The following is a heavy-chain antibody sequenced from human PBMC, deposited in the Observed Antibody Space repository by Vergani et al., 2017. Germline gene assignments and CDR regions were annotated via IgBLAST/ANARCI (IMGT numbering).Heavy chain of an antibody. Sequence: EVQLVESGGGLVQPGGSLRLSCTASGFTVTSHYMSWVRQAPGKGLECVSIIYSGGDTDYADSVKGRFIISRDTFKNTVYLQMNSLRTEDAAVYYCATKSCGTPGCQIGYFREWGQGTLVTVSS. CDR3: ATKSCGTPGCQIGYFRE. D-gene: IGHD1-1*01. CDR2: IYSGGDT. J-gene: IGHJ1*01. V-gene: IGHV3-66*02. CDR1: GFTVTSHY.